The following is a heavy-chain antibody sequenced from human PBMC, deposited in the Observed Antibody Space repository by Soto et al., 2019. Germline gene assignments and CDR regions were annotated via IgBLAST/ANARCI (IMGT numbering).Heavy chain of an antibody. V-gene: IGHV1-3*01. CDR1: GYTFTSYA. D-gene: IGHD1-26*01. CDR3: ARGLGLYYFDY. Sequence: QVQLVQSGAEVKKPGASVKVSCKVSGYTFTSYAMHWVRQAPGQRLEWMGWINAGNGNTKYSQKFQGRVTITRDTSASTAYMELSSLGSEDTAVYYWARGLGLYYFDYWGQGTLVTVSS. CDR2: INAGNGNT. J-gene: IGHJ4*02.